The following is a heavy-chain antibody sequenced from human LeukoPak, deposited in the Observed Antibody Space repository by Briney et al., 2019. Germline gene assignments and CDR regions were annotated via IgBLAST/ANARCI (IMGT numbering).Heavy chain of an antibody. CDR1: GVTFYVYA. CDR2: ISWNRGSI. V-gene: IGHV3-9*01. CDR3: AKGLSVGGRAKAAAADSFHY. Sequence: GGSLRLSCAASGVTFYVYAMHCVRHAPGRGREWGSGISWNRGSIGYADSVRGRFTISRDNAKNTLYLQKYSLRGGDTAVCYCAKGLSVGGRAKAAAADSFHYWGEGTLLPVP. J-gene: IGHJ4*02. D-gene: IGHD6-25*01.